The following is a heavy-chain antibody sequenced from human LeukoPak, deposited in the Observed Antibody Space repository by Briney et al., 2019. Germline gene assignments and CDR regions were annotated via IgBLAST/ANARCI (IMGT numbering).Heavy chain of an antibody. Sequence: RASETLSLTCTVSGGSISSYNWSWIRQPPGKGLEWIGYIYYSGSTNYNPSLKSRVTISVDTSKNQFSLKLSSVTAADTAVYYCARDAAAAGTRGRAFDIWGQGTMVTVSS. CDR3: ARDAAAAGTRGRAFDI. J-gene: IGHJ3*02. D-gene: IGHD6-13*01. CDR1: GGSISSYN. CDR2: IYYSGST. V-gene: IGHV4-59*01.